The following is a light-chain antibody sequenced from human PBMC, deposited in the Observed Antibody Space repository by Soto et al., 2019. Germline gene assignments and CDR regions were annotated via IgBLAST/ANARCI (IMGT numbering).Light chain of an antibody. CDR3: QSYDTSLSGSV. V-gene: IGLV1-40*01. CDR2: ADG. J-gene: IGLJ3*02. CDR1: SSNIGAGYD. Sequence: QSVLPQPPSVSGAPGQRVTISCTGTSSNIGAGYDVHWFQQLPGTAPKLLIDADGHRPSGVPDRFSGYKSGTSASLAITGLQAEDEADYYCQSYDTSLSGSVFGGGTKLTVL.